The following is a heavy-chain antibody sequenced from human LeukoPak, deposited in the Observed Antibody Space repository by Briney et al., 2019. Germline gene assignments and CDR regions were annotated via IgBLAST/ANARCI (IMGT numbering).Heavy chain of an antibody. CDR1: GYTFTSYY. Sequence: ASVKVSCKASGYTFTSYYMHWVRQAPGQGLEWMGIINPSGGSTSYAQKFQGRVTMTRDTSTSTVYMELSSLRSEDTAVYYCARATSSVVVPAAPFDPWGREPWSPSPQ. D-gene: IGHD2-2*01. CDR3: ARATSSVVVPAAPFDP. CDR2: INPSGGST. V-gene: IGHV1-46*01. J-gene: IGHJ5*02.